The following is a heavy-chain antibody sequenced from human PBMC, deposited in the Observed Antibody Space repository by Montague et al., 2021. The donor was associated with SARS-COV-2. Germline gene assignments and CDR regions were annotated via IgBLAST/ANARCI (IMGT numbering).Heavy chain of an antibody. Sequence: SLRLSCAASGFTFSSYSMNWVRQASGKGLEWVSSISSSSYIYYADSVKGRFTISRDNAKNSLYLQMNSLRAEDTAVYYCARDPLDYGLWSSGSYYNAYYYYYGMDAWGQGTTVTVSS. V-gene: IGHV3-21*01. CDR1: GFTFSSYS. CDR3: ARDPLDYGLWSSGSYYNAYYYYYGMDA. CDR2: ISSSSYI. D-gene: IGHD3-10*01. J-gene: IGHJ6*02.